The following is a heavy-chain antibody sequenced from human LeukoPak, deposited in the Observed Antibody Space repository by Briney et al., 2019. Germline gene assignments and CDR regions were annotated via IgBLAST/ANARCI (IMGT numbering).Heavy chain of an antibody. CDR1: GGSISISNYY. CDR3: ARGGVVGSGNYYFDY. D-gene: IGHD1-26*01. CDR2: MSYSGRT. V-gene: IGHV4-39*07. Sequence: PSETLSLTWTVAGGSISISNYYWGWIRQPPGKGLEWIGSMSYSGRTYYNPSLKTRVTVSLDTSKNQFSLNLISVTAADTAVYYCARGGVVGSGNYYFDYWGQGTLVTVSS. J-gene: IGHJ4*02.